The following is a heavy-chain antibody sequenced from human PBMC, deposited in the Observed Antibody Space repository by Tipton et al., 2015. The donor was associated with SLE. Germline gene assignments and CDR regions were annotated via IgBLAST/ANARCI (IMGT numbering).Heavy chain of an antibody. V-gene: IGHV3-64*01. J-gene: IGHJ5*02. CDR1: GFTFETYG. CDR3: AKSDWFDP. CDR2: ISRNGDST. Sequence: SGFTFETYGMNWVRKAPGKGMEFVSAISRNGDSTYYANSVKGRFTISRDNYKNTLYLQMNSLSAEDTAVYYCAKSDWFDPWGQGTLVTVSS.